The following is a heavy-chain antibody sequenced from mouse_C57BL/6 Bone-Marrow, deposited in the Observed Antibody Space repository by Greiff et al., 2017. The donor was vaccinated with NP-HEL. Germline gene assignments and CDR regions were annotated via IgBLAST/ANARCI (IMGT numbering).Heavy chain of an antibody. Sequence: QVTLKESGPGILQPSQTLSLTCSFSGFSLSTFGMGVGWIRQPSGKGLEWLAHIWWDDDKYYNPALKSRLTISQDTSKNQVFLKIANVDTADTATYYWARTIYDGLGPYAMDYWGQGTSVTVSS. J-gene: IGHJ4*01. CDR2: IWWDDDK. CDR3: ARTIYDGLGPYAMDY. CDR1: GFSLSTFGMG. V-gene: IGHV8-8*01. D-gene: IGHD2-3*01.